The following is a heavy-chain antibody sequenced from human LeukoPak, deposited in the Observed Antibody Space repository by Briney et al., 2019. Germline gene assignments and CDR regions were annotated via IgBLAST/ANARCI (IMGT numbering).Heavy chain of an antibody. V-gene: IGHV4-39*07. J-gene: IGHJ4*02. CDR1: GVSISSSSYY. Sequence: SETLSLTCTVSGVSISSSSYYWGWIRQPPGKGLGWIGSIYYSGSTYYNPSLKSRVTISVDTSKNQFSLKLSSVTAADTAVYYCARGVAAAGKDFDYWGQGTLVTVSS. CDR3: ARGVAAAGKDFDY. CDR2: IYYSGST. D-gene: IGHD6-13*01.